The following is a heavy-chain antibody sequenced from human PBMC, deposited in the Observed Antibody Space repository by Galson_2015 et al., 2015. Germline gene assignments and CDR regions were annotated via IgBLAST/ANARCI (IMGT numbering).Heavy chain of an antibody. Sequence: SETLSLTCAVSGGSVSSYFWNWIRQPPGKGLEWIGYIYKSGSTNYNPSLKSRVTISVDTSKNQFSLKLNSVTAADTAVYYCASGAVTTQNWFDPWGQGTLVTVSS. D-gene: IGHD4-17*01. CDR2: IYKSGST. CDR3: ASGAVTTQNWFDP. CDR1: GGSVSSYF. J-gene: IGHJ5*02. V-gene: IGHV4-59*02.